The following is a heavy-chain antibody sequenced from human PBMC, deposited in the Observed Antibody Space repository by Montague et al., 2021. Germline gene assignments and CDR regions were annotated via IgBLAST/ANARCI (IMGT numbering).Heavy chain of an antibody. CDR3: ARQGFYESGGFFI. Sequence: SETLSLTCSVSGDSMKGWEGRGSRQPPGKGLEWIGSVFYSGATNYNPSLKSRVTMSAGTSKNQVSLKVNSVTAADTAVYYCARQGFYESGGFFIWGLGTLVTVSS. V-gene: IGHV4-59*01. J-gene: IGHJ4*02. CDR2: VFYSGAT. D-gene: IGHD3-22*01. CDR1: GDSMKGWE.